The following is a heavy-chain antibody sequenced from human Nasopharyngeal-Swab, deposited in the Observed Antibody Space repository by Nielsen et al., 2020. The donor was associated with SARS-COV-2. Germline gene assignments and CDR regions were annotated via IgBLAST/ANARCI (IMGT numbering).Heavy chain of an antibody. Sequence: WVRQAPGQGLEWMGWINPNSGGTNYAQKFQGRVTMTRDTSISTAYMELSRLRSDDTAVYYCARGWEWELYYYYGMDVWGQGTTVTVSS. CDR3: ARGWEWELYYYYGMDV. CDR2: INPNSGGT. V-gene: IGHV1-2*02. J-gene: IGHJ6*02. D-gene: IGHD1-26*01.